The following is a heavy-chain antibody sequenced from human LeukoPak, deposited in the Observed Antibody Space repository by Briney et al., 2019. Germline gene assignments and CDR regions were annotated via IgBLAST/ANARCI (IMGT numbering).Heavy chain of an antibody. CDR1: GFTFSSYA. CDR2: ISGSGGST. J-gene: IGHJ4*02. Sequence: PGGSLRLSCAASGFTFSSYAMSWDRQPPGKGLEWVSAISGSGGSTYYADSGKGRFTIARDNSKNTLYLQINSLRAEDTAVYYCAKVGRDYWGQGTLVTVSS. V-gene: IGHV3-23*01. CDR3: AKVGRDY.